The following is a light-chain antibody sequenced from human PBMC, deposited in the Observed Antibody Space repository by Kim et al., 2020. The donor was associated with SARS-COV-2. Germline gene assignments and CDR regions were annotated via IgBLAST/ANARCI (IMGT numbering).Light chain of an antibody. Sequence: SASVVDRVTITCRASQGISISLSWYQQKPGKVPKLLIYAASTLQSGVPSRFSGSGSGTDFTLTISSLQTEDVATYYCQKYNSVPNTFGPGTKLEI. CDR1: QGISIS. CDR3: QKYNSVPNT. V-gene: IGKV1-27*01. CDR2: AAS. J-gene: IGKJ2*01.